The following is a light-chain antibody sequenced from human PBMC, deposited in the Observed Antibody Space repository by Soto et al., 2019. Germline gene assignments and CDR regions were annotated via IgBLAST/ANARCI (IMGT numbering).Light chain of an antibody. Sequence: IVMTQSPATLSVSPGERHTLSCRASPSVNSNLAWDQQKPGQTPRLLIYDASTRATGIPARFSGSGSGTEFTLTISSLQAEDFAVYYCQQYHNSLTFGGGSKVEI. J-gene: IGKJ4*01. CDR1: PSVNSN. V-gene: IGKV3-15*01. CDR3: QQYHNSLT. CDR2: DAS.